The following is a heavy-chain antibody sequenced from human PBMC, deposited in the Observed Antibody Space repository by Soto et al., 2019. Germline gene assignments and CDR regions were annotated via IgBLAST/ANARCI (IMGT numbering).Heavy chain of an antibody. CDR1: GGTFTNYV. D-gene: IGHD6-6*01. CDR2: IIPIFGAA. CDR3: ARGSSSPSFAH. V-gene: IGHV1-69*01. J-gene: IGHJ5*02. Sequence: QVQLVQSGAEVRKPGSSVKVSCKISGGTFTNYVISWLRQAPGQGLEWMGGIIPIFGAANLAQKFQGRVTITADESTSTGNMELSSLTYEDTAVYYCARGSSSPSFAHWGQGTLVTVSA.